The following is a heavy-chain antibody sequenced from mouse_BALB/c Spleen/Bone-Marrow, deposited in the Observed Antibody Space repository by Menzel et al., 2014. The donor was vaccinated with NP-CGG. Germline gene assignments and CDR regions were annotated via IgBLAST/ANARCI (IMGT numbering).Heavy chain of an antibody. D-gene: IGHD2-12*01. CDR1: GYTFTSYY. V-gene: IGHV1S120*02. J-gene: IGHJ1*01. Sequence: QVQLQQSGAELVKPGASVKLSCKASGYTFTSYYMYWVKQRPGQGLEWIGGINPSNGGTNFNEKFKSKATLTVDKSSSPAYIQLSSLPFRLPGVYYGKRGHYSKGISYGNPNVWGAGTPASV. CDR2: INPSNGGT. CDR3: KRGHYSKGISYGNPNV.